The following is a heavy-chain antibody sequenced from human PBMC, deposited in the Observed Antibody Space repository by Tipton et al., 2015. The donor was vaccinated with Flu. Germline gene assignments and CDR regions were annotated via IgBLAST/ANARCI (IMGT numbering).Heavy chain of an antibody. J-gene: IGHJ6*02. CDR3: AREGLGFCRGGSCSGYYVMDV. V-gene: IGHV1-46*01. Sequence: QLVQSGAEVKKPGASVKVSCKASGYSFTTYYMHWVRQAPGQGLEWMGIINPSGSGTTYAQKFQGRVTMTRDTSTSTVYMELSSLRSEDTAVYYCAREGLGFCRGGSCSGYYVMDVWGQGTTVTVPS. CDR1: GYSFTTYY. CDR2: INPSGSGT. D-gene: IGHD2-15*01.